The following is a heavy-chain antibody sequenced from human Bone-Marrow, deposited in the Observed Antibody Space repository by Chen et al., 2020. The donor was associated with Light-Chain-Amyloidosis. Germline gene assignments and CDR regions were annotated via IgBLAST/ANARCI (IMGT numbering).Heavy chain of an antibody. Sequence: EVQLVESGGGLVQPGGSLKLSCAASGFTFSSHWMSWVRQAPGKGLEWVAKIKEDGSQKYDVDSVKGQVTISRDNAKNSLYLQMNSLRAEDTAVYYCARDHSSGWYPYQDYWGQGTLVSVSS. D-gene: IGHD6-13*01. CDR3: ARDHSSGWYPYQDY. J-gene: IGHJ4*02. CDR1: GFTFSSHW. V-gene: IGHV3-7*03. CDR2: IKEDGSQK.